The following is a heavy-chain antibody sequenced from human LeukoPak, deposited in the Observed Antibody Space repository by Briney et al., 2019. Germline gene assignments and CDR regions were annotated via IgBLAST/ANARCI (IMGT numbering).Heavy chain of an antibody. Sequence: GGSLRLSCAASGFTFTSYPVFWVRQAPGKGLEWVAVISYDGSNKYYADSVKGRFTISRDNAKNTLYLQMNSLRAEDTAVYYCARGAWTAYYFDYWGQGTLVTVSS. J-gene: IGHJ4*02. CDR1: GFTFTSYP. D-gene: IGHD3/OR15-3a*01. CDR3: ARGAWTAYYFDY. CDR2: ISYDGSNK. V-gene: IGHV3-30-3*01.